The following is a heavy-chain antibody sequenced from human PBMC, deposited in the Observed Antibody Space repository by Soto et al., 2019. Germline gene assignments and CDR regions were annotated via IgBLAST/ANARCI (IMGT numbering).Heavy chain of an antibody. Sequence: EVQLVESGGGVVQPGGSLRLSCAASGLTVSNGQMSWVRQAPGKGLEWVSVIYSGGSEYYADSVKGRFTISRDSSKNTLYLQMNSLRVEDTAVYYCARDSAASFDYWGQGTLVTVSS. CDR1: GLTVSNGQ. CDR3: ARDSAASFDY. CDR2: IYSGGSE. V-gene: IGHV3-66*01. D-gene: IGHD2-15*01. J-gene: IGHJ4*02.